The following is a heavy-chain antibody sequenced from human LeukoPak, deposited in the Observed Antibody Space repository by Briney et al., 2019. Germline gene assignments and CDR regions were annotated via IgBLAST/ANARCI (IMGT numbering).Heavy chain of an antibody. CDR3: AKAADSAYVATDH. D-gene: IGHD5-12*01. V-gene: IGHV1-69*06. J-gene: IGHJ4*02. Sequence: APVKVSCKASGYTFISYAMNWVRQAPGQGLEWMGGIIPVFGTTRYAQEFQDRVTITVDKSTGTVFLELRSLTSEDTGVYYCAKAADSAYVATDHWGQGTRVTVSS. CDR1: GYTFISYA. CDR2: IIPVFGTT.